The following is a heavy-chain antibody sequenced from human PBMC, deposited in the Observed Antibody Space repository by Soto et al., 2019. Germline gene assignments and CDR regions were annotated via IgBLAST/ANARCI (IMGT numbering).Heavy chain of an antibody. CDR1: GYTFTIYC. CDR3: ARAANTVADHFDF. V-gene: IGHV5-51*01. Sequence: GESLKISCQVSGYTFTIYCIGWVRQMPGKGLEWMGIIYPSDSDTRYSPSFQGQVTISADQSINTAYLQWDSLKASDTAIYYCARAANTVADHFDFWGQGTPGTVSS. CDR2: IYPSDSDT. D-gene: IGHD4-17*01. J-gene: IGHJ4*02.